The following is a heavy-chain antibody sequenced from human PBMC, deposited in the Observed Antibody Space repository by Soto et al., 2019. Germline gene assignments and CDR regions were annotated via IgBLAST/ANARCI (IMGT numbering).Heavy chain of an antibody. CDR3: ATERMLSYDFWSGFGWLDP. Sequence: ASVKVSCKVSGYTLTELSMHWVRQAPGKGLEWMGGFDPEDGETIYAQKFQGRVTMTEDTSTDTAYMELSSLRSEDTAVYYCATERMLSYDFWSGFGWLDPWGQGTLVTVSS. CDR2: FDPEDGET. V-gene: IGHV1-24*01. D-gene: IGHD3-3*01. J-gene: IGHJ5*02. CDR1: GYTLTELS.